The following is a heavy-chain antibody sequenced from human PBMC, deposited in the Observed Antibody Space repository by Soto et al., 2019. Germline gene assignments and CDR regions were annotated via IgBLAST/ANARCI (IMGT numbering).Heavy chain of an antibody. CDR1: GFTFSSYG. CDR2: ISYDGGNK. D-gene: IGHD3-9*01. V-gene: IGHV3-30*18. Sequence: GGSLRLSCAASGFTFSSYGMHWVRQAPGKGLEWVAVISYDGGNKYYADSVKGRFTISRDNSKNTLYLQMNSLRAEDTAVYYCANVVYYDILTSYAAFDIWGQGTMVTVSS. J-gene: IGHJ3*02. CDR3: ANVVYYDILTSYAAFDI.